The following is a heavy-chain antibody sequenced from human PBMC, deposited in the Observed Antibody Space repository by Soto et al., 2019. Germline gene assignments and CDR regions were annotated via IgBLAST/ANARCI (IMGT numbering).Heavy chain of an antibody. Sequence: ASVKVSCKTSGYTFTNFGVNWVRQAPGQGLEWMGWINVYNGNTNYAQQIKGRVIMTRDTSTSTVYMELSSLRSEDTAVYYCARVSPHYYGSGTGQWFDPWGQGTLVTVSS. D-gene: IGHD3-10*01. CDR3: ARVSPHYYGSGTGQWFDP. V-gene: IGHV1-18*01. J-gene: IGHJ5*02. CDR1: GYTFTNFG. CDR2: INVYNGNT.